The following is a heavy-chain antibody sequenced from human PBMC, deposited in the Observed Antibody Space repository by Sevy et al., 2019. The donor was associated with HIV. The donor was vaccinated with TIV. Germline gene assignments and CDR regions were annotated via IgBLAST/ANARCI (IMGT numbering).Heavy chain of an antibody. CDR1: GFIFSTYV. CDR2: IGGSGGST. J-gene: IGHJ6*02. V-gene: IGHV3-23*01. Sequence: GGSLRLSCAASGFIFSTYVMTWVRQAPGKGLEWVSGIGGSGGSTYYADSLKGRFTIFRDNSKNTLYLQMNSLRVEDTAVYYCAKGDRTFYGLDVWGQGTTVTVSS. CDR3: AKGDRTFYGLDV. D-gene: IGHD2-15*01.